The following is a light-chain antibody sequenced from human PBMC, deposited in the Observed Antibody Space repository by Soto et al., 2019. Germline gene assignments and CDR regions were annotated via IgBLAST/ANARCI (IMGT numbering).Light chain of an antibody. V-gene: IGLV2-14*03. J-gene: IGLJ1*01. CDR1: SSDIGSYNH. Sequence: VLTQPASVSGSPGQSITISCSGTSSDIGSYNHVAWYQQFPGKSPKLMIYAVSDRPSGVSDRFSGSKSGITASLTISGLQTEDEADYYCISYTDRQSYLFGTGTKVTVL. CDR3: ISYTDRQSYL. CDR2: AVS.